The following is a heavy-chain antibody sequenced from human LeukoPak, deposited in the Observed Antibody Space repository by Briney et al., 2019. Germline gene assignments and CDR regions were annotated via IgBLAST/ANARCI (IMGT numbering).Heavy chain of an antibody. D-gene: IGHD3-22*01. CDR2: ISSSGSTI. Sequence: PGGSLRLSCAASGFTFSSYEMNWVRQAPGKGLEWVSYISSSGSTIYYADSVKGLFTISRDNAKNSLYLQMNSLRAEDTAVYYCARMDSSGYFFSYYFDYWGQGTLDTVSS. V-gene: IGHV3-48*03. J-gene: IGHJ4*02. CDR3: ARMDSSGYFFSYYFDY. CDR1: GFTFSSYE.